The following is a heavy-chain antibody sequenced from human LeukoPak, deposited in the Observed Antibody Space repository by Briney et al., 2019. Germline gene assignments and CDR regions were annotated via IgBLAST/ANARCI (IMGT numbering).Heavy chain of an antibody. CDR1: GCSISSGSYY. CDR3: TRGSIAYYYMDV. D-gene: IGHD3-22*01. V-gene: IGHV4-61*02. CDR2: IHTSGST. Sequence: PSETLSLTCTVSGCSISSGSYYWSWIRQPAGKGLEWIGRIHTSGSTNYNPSLKSRVTISVDTSKNQFSLKLSSVTAADTAVYYCTRGSIAYYYMDVWGKGTTVTISS. J-gene: IGHJ6*03.